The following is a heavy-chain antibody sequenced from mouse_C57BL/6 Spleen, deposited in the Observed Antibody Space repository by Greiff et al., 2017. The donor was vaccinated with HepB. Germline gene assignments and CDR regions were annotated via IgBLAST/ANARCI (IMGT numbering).Heavy chain of an antibody. Sequence: QVQLKQSGAELARPGASVKLSCKASGYTFTSYGISWVKQRTGQGLEWIGEIYPRSGNTYYNEKFKGKATLTADKSSSTAYMELRSLTSEDSAVYFCARRGTTVVEGDFDYWGQGTTLTVSS. CDR2: IYPRSGNT. J-gene: IGHJ2*01. CDR3: ARRGTTVVEGDFDY. D-gene: IGHD1-1*01. CDR1: GYTFTSYG. V-gene: IGHV1-81*01.